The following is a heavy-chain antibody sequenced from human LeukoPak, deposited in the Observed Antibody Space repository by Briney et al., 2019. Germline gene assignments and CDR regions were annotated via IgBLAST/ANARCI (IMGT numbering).Heavy chain of an antibody. CDR3: ARDGQFHYDFWSGYYGGGSWSDP. J-gene: IGHJ5*02. V-gene: IGHV1-8*01. CDR1: GYTFTSYD. D-gene: IGHD3-3*01. Sequence: ASVKVSCKASGYTFTSYDINWVRQATGQGLEWMGWMNPNSGNTGYAQKFQGRVTMTRNTSISTAYMELSSLRSEDTAVYYCARDGQFHYDFWSGYYGGGSWSDPWGQGTLVTVSS. CDR2: MNPNSGNT.